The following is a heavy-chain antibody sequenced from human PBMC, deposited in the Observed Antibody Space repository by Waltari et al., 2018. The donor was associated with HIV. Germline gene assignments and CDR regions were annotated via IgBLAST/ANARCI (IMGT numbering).Heavy chain of an antibody. CDR3: ARIGTFPHNYAINF. CDR2: IKEEGSEK. Sequence: EVQLMESGGGLVQSGGSLRLSCAASGFTFYNYWMVWVRQTPVRGLEWVAHIKEEGSEKYYMGSVQGRFAISRDNAKNSMVLQMNSLTAEDTAVYYCARIGTFPHNYAINFWGQGTTVTVSS. J-gene: IGHJ6*02. D-gene: IGHD1-26*01. CDR1: GFTFYNYW. V-gene: IGHV3-7*01.